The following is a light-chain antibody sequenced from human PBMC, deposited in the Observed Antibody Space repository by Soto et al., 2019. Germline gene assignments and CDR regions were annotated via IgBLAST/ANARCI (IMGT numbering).Light chain of an antibody. CDR2: GVN. V-gene: IGLV2-14*01. CDR3: SSYTTSSALQV. Sequence: QSALTQPASVSGSPGQSITISCSGTISGFVLYNYVSWYQQHPGKAPKLMIYGVNNRPSGVSNRFSGSKSGNTASLTISGLQADDEADYYCSSYTTSSALQVFGTGTKLTVL. CDR1: ISGFVLYNY. J-gene: IGLJ1*01.